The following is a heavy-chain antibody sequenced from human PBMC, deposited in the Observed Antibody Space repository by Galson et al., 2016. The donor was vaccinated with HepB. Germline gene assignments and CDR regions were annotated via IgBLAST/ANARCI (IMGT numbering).Heavy chain of an antibody. CDR1: GFTFSNYA. Sequence: SLRLSCAASGFTFSNYAMTWVRPAPGKGLEWVSGISGSGANKHYANAVKGRFTISRDNSNNTLYLQMNSLRAEDTALYFCARYSNSWAPFDYWGQGTLVTVSS. J-gene: IGHJ4*02. V-gene: IGHV3-23*01. CDR2: ISGSGANK. CDR3: ARYSNSWAPFDY. D-gene: IGHD6-13*01.